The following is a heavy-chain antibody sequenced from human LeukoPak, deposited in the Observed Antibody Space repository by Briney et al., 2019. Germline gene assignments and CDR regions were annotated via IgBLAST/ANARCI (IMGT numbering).Heavy chain of an antibody. Sequence: SETLSLTCTVSGGSISSYYWSWIRQSPGKGLEWIGYIYYSGSTNYDPSLKSRVTISVDTSKNQFSLKLSSVTAADTAVYYCARKPPSGPGYYYSYGMDVWGQGTTVTVSS. J-gene: IGHJ6*02. V-gene: IGHV4-59*08. CDR2: IYYSGST. CDR3: ARKPPSGPGYYYSYGMDV. CDR1: GGSISSYY.